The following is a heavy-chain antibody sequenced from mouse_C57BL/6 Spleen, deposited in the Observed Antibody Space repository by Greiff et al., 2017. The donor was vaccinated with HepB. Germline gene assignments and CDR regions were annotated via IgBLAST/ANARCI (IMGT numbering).Heavy chain of an antibody. J-gene: IGHJ3*01. CDR1: GFSLTSYG. CDR2: IWSGGST. V-gene: IGHV2-2*01. D-gene: IGHD2-5*01. Sequence: VQLQESGPGLVQPSQSLSITCTVSGFSLTSYGVHWVRQSPGKGLEWLGVIWSGGSTDYNAAFISRLSISKDNSKSQVFFKMNSLQADDTAIYYCASTPYYSNYDWFAYWGQGTLVTVSA. CDR3: ASTPYYSNYDWFAY.